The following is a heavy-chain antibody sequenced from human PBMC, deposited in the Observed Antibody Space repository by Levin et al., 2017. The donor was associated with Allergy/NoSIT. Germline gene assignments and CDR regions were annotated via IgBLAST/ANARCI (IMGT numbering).Heavy chain of an antibody. CDR1: GYTFTSHS. V-gene: IGHV1-3*01. J-gene: IGHJ4*02. CDR3: TRESPTSGWYRD. CDR2: IKAGNGNR. D-gene: IGHD6-19*01. Sequence: GASVKVSCKASGYTFTSHSFHWMRQAPGQRLEWLGWIKAGNGNRQYSQKMQGRVTMTSDTSASTVYMNLSSLRSEDTAVYYCTRESPTSGWYRDWGPGTLVTVSS.